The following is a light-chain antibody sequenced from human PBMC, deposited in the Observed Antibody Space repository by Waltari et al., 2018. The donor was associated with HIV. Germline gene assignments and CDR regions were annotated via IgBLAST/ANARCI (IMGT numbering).Light chain of an antibody. CDR2: GAS. Sequence: EIVLTQSPGTLSLSPGERATLSCRASQSVSNTYLAWYQQKPGQAPRRLIYGASSRATGIPDRFTGSGSGTDFTLTISRLEPEDFAVYYCQQYGSSLFTFGPGTKVDIK. J-gene: IGKJ3*01. V-gene: IGKV3-20*01. CDR1: QSVSNTY. CDR3: QQYGSSLFT.